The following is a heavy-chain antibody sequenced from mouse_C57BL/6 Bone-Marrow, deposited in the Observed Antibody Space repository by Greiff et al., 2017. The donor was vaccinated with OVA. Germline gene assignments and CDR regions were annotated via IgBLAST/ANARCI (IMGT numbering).Heavy chain of an antibody. CDR3: ALVATPYWYFDV. CDR1: GYTFTSYW. D-gene: IGHD1-1*01. CDR2: IDPSDSYT. J-gene: IGHJ1*03. Sequence: VQLQQSGAELVKPGASVKLSCKASGYTFTSYWMQWVKQRPGQGLEWIGEIDPSDSYTNYNQKFKGKATLTVDTSSSTAYMQLSSLTSEDSAVYYCALVATPYWYFDVWGTGTTVTVSS. V-gene: IGHV1-50*01.